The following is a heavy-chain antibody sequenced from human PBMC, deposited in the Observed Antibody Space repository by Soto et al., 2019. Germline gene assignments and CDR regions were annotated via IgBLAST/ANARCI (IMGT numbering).Heavy chain of an antibody. D-gene: IGHD1-7*01. Sequence: GGSLRLSCAASGFTFSSYGMHWVRQAPGKGLEWVAVISYDGSNKYYADSVKGRFTISRDNSKNTLYLQMNSLRAEDTAVYYCAKVYSGTTTGFHEPIDYWGQGTLVTVSS. CDR1: GFTFSSYG. J-gene: IGHJ4*02. CDR3: AKVYSGTTTGFHEPIDY. CDR2: ISYDGSNK. V-gene: IGHV3-30*18.